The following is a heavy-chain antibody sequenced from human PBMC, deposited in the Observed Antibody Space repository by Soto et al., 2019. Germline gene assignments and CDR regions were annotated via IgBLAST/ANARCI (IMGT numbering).Heavy chain of an antibody. CDR3: ARLGGAARRYYYYGMDV. J-gene: IGHJ6*02. D-gene: IGHD6-6*01. V-gene: IGHV5-51*01. CDR2: IYPGDSDT. Sequence: GESLKISCKGSGYSFTSYWIGWVRQMPGKGLEWMGIIYPGDSDTRYSPSFQGQVTISADKSISTAYLQWSSLKASDTAMYYCARLGGAARRYYYYGMDVWGQGTTVTVSS. CDR1: GYSFTSYW.